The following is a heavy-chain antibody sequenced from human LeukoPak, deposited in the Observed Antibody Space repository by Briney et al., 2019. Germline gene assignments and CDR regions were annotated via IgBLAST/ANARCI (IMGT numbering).Heavy chain of an antibody. D-gene: IGHD3-10*01. CDR1: GGSISSSSYY. J-gene: IGHJ4*02. CDR3: ARHSSYYGNFDY. CDR2: IYHSGSS. Sequence: SETLPLTCTVPGGSISSSSYYWGWIRQPPGKGREWIGSIYHSGSSYYNPSLKSRVTISVDTSKNQFSLKLSSVTAADTAVYYCARHSSYYGNFDYWGQGTLVTVSS. V-gene: IGHV4-39*01.